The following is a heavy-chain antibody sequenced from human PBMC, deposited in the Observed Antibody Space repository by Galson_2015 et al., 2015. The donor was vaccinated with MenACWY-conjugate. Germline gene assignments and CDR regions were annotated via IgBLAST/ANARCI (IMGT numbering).Heavy chain of an antibody. CDR3: AAWTADDNY. J-gene: IGHJ4*02. D-gene: IGHD3/OR15-3a*01. CDR2: INPEGSRG. Sequence: SLRLSRAASGFTFSNSWMNWIRQAPGSGLEWVANINPEGSRGTYVDSVKGRFTISRDNAENSVYLEMNSLRPEDTAVFYCAAWTADDNYWAQGTLVTVSS. CDR1: GFTFSNSW. V-gene: IGHV3-7*01.